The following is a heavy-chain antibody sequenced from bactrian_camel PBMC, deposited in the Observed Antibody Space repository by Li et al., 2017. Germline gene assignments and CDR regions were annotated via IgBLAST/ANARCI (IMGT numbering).Heavy chain of an antibody. CDR2: ISSFGRM. D-gene: IGHD4*01. CDR3: AAGYSDYGQCSFEYAD. J-gene: IGHJ4*01. V-gene: IGHV3S53*01. CDR1: GVFFGGICG. Sequence: HVQLVESGGGSVQAGGSLKLSCAASGVFFGGICGMGWFRQAPGKEREGVATISSFGRMSHADSVKGRFTISKDNAKNTVYLQMNNLKSEDSAMYYCAAGYSDYGQCSFEYADWGQGTQVTVS.